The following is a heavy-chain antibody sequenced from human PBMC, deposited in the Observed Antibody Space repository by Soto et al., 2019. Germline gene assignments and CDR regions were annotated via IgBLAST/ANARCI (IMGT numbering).Heavy chain of an antibody. V-gene: IGHV1-46*04. CDR1: GDTFTDYY. CDR2: VNPSGGHT. Sequence: QVQLMQSGAEVKKPGASVKVSCKASGDTFTDYYIHWVRQAPGQGLEWMGTVNPSGGHTTYAQHLLGRVSLTRDTSTSTLYMEWTSLASDDTAIYYCARGGHVVVVTAALDYWGQGTLVTVSS. CDR3: ARGGHVVVVTAALDY. J-gene: IGHJ4*02. D-gene: IGHD2-21*02.